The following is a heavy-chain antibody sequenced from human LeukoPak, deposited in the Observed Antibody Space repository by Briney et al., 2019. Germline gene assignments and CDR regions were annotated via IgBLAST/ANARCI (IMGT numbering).Heavy chain of an antibody. V-gene: IGHV3-21*01. CDR1: GFTFSSYS. CDR3: ARSMAQDDDAFDI. D-gene: IGHD2-21*01. J-gene: IGHJ3*02. Sequence: GGSLRLSCAASGFTFSSYSMKWVRQAPGKGLEWVSFISSSSSYIYYADSVKGRFTISRDNAKNSLYLQMNSLRAEDTAVYYCARSMAQDDDAFDIWGQGTMVTVSS. CDR2: ISSSSSYI.